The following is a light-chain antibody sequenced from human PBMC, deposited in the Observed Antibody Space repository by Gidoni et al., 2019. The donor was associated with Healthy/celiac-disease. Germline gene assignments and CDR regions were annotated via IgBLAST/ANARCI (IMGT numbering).Light chain of an antibody. Sequence: SSVLTQPPSVSVAPGKTARITCGGHNIGSKSVHWYQQQPGQAPVLVVYDASDRPSGIPERFSGSNSGNTATLTISRVEAGDEADYYCQVWDSSSDHPWVFGGGTKLTVL. CDR2: DAS. J-gene: IGLJ3*02. V-gene: IGLV3-21*03. CDR3: QVWDSSSDHPWV. CDR1: NIGSKS.